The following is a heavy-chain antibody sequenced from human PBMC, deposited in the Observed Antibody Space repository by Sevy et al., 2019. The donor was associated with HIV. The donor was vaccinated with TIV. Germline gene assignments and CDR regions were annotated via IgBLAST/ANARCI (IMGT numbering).Heavy chain of an antibody. Sequence: GGSLRLSCAASGFTFSSYSMNWVRQAPGTGLEWVSSISGLSNYIYYADSLKGRFTISRDNAKNSLYLQMNSLRAEDTAGYYCARTPGAYDAFDLWGQGTMVTVSS. J-gene: IGHJ3*01. CDR2: ISGLSNYI. CDR3: ARTPGAYDAFDL. CDR1: GFTFSSYS. D-gene: IGHD7-27*01. V-gene: IGHV3-21*01.